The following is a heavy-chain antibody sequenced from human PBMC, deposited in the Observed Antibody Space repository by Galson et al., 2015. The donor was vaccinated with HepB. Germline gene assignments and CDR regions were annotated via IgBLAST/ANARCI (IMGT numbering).Heavy chain of an antibody. V-gene: IGHV3-30*02. D-gene: IGHD2-2*01. CDR3: AQLAGRAPLDI. CDR2: MSSDGSRK. J-gene: IGHJ3*02. Sequence: SLRLSCAVSGSVYGIHWVRQAPGKGLEWVTYMSSDGSRKGYADSLKGRFSTSGDVSRSTYLQMNNLRAEDTAVYYCAQLAGRAPLDIWGQGTMVTVSS. CDR1: GSVYG.